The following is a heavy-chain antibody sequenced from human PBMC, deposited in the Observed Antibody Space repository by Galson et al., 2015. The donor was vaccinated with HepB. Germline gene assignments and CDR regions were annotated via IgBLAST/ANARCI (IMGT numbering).Heavy chain of an antibody. CDR3: ARSYYYDSSGSGDYFDY. CDR2: ISYDGSNK. D-gene: IGHD3-22*01. J-gene: IGHJ4*02. Sequence: SLRLSCAASGFTFSSYAMHWVRRAPGKGLEWVAVISYDGSNKYYADSVKGRFTISRDNSKNTLYLQMNSLRAEDTAVYYCARSYYYDSSGSGDYFDYWGQGTLVTVSS. V-gene: IGHV3-30*01. CDR1: GFTFSSYA.